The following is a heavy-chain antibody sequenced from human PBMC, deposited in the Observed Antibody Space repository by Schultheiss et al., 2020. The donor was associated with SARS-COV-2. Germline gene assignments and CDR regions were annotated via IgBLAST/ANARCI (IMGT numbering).Heavy chain of an antibody. D-gene: IGHD4-23*01. J-gene: IGHJ4*02. CDR3: ARVAGNSLFDY. CDR1: GFTFSRYS. Sequence: GGSLRLSCAASGFTFSRYSMSWVRQAPGKGLEWVSAISGSGGSTYYADSVKGRFTISRDNAKNSLYLQMNSLRAEDTAVYYCARVAGNSLFDYWGQGTLVTVSS. CDR2: ISGSGGST. V-gene: IGHV3-21*01.